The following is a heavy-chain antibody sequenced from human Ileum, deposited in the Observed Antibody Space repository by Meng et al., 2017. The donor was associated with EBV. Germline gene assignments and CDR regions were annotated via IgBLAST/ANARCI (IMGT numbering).Heavy chain of an antibody. CDR3: ARDPAYPRGLFDS. D-gene: IGHD3-10*01. CDR1: GHSISNSDHY. J-gene: IGHJ4*02. Sequence: LPRQGAGPVWVTPSATLSTTCSFSGHSISNSDHYWNWIRRSPGKGLEWIASIYRSGSSYFDPSLKSRVSLSLDTSKNQFSLKLSSVTAADTALYYCARDPAYPRGLFDSWGQGILVTVSS. CDR2: IYRSGSS. V-gene: IGHV4-39*07.